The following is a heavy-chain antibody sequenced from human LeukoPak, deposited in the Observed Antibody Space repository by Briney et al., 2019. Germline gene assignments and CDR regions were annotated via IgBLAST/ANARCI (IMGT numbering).Heavy chain of an antibody. CDR3: ASHVGWPRDWFDP. V-gene: IGHV4-39*01. Sequence: SETLSLTCTVSGGSISSSSYYWGWIRQPPGKGLEWIGSIYYSGSTYYNPSLKSRVTISVDTSKNQFSLKLSSVTAADTAVYHCASHVGWPRDWFDPWGQGTLVTVSS. CDR1: GGSISSSSYY. J-gene: IGHJ5*02. D-gene: IGHD6-19*01. CDR2: IYYSGST.